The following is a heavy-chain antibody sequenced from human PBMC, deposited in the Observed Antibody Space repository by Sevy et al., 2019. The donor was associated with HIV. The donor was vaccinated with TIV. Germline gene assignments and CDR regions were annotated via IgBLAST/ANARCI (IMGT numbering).Heavy chain of an antibody. CDR2: INSDGSST. CDR3: ARDLPRIAVAGSYYYYYGMDV. J-gene: IGHJ6*02. V-gene: IGHV3-74*01. D-gene: IGHD6-19*01. CDR1: GFTSSSYW. Sequence: GGSLRLSCAASGFTSSSYWMHWVRQAPGKGLVWVSRINSDGSSTSYADSVKGRFTISRDNAKNTLYLQMNSLRAEDTAVYYCARDLPRIAVAGSYYYYYGMDVWGQGTTVTVSS.